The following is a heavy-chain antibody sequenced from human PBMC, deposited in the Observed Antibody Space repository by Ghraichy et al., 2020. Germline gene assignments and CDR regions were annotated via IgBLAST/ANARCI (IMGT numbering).Heavy chain of an antibody. V-gene: IGHV3-23*01. CDR2: LRGSGGRT. J-gene: IGHJ2*01. Sequence: EWVSGLRGSGGRTSYADSVKGRFTISRENSKNTLYLQMFNLSTEDTAVYYCARNRCGDLRWNFDLWGRGSLVTVSS. CDR3: ARNRCGDLRWNFDL. D-gene: IGHD2-21*02.